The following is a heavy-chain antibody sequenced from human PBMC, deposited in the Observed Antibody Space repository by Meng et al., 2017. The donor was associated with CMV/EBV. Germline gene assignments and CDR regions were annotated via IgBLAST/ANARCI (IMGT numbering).Heavy chain of an antibody. V-gene: IGHV3-11*01. Sequence: LSCAASGFTISEYYVSWIRQAPGKGLEWIACIGGDAGVTYYAESLTGRFIISRDNARKSLYLQMASLRVEDTAIYYCARGRRDLGFDSWGQGALVTVSS. D-gene: IGHD3-10*01. CDR3: ARGRRDLGFDS. J-gene: IGHJ4*02. CDR2: IGGDAGVT. CDR1: GFTISEYY.